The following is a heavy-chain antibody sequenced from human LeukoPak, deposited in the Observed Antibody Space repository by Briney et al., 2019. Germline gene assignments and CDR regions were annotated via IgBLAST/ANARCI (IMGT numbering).Heavy chain of an antibody. V-gene: IGHV3-11*04. CDR2: ISSSGSTI. CDR3: ARDLYDGAFDY. J-gene: IGHJ4*02. D-gene: IGHD3-22*01. Sequence: GGSLRLSCAASGFTFSDYYMSWIRQAPGKGLEWVSYISSSGSTIHYADSVKGRFTISRDNAKNSLYLQMNSLRAEDTAVYYCARDLYDGAFDYWGQGTLVTVSS. CDR1: GFTFSDYY.